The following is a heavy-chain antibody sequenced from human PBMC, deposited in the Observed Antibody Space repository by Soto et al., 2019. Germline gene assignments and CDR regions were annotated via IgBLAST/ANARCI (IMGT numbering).Heavy chain of an antibody. CDR1: GGSISSSSYY. D-gene: IGHD6-6*01. V-gene: IGHV4-39*01. CDR2: IYYSGST. Sequence: SETLSLTCTVSGGSISSSSYYWGWIRQPPGKGLEWIGSIYYSGSTYYNPSLKSRVTISVDTSKNQFSLKLSSVTAADTAVYYCARVASWGVSSSSTFSRFDPWGQGTLVTVSS. J-gene: IGHJ5*02. CDR3: ARVASWGVSSSSTFSRFDP.